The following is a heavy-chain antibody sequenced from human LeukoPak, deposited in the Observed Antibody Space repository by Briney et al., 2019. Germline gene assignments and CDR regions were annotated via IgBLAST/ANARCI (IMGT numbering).Heavy chain of an antibody. CDR1: GGTFSSYA. Sequence: SVKVSCKASGGTFSSYAISWVRQAPGQGLEWMGGIIPIFGTANYAQKFQGRVTITADESTSTAYMELGSLRSEDTAVYYCASLTYYDFWSGYYTWNYFDYWGQGALVTVSS. J-gene: IGHJ4*02. CDR2: IIPIFGTA. CDR3: ASLTYYDFWSGYYTWNYFDY. V-gene: IGHV1-69*01. D-gene: IGHD3-3*01.